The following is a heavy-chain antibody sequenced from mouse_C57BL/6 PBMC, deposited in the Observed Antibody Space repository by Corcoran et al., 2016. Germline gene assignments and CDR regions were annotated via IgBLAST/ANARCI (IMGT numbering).Heavy chain of an antibody. J-gene: IGHJ1*03. V-gene: IGHV9-3*01. Sequence: QIQLVQSAPELKKPGETVKISCKASGYTFSTYGMSWVKQAPGKGLKWMGWINTYSGVPTYADDFKGRFAFSLETSASTAYLQINNLKNEDTATYFCARGAWRLDVWGTGTTVTVSS. CDR2: INTYSGVP. CDR1: GYTFSTYG. CDR3: ARGAWRLDV.